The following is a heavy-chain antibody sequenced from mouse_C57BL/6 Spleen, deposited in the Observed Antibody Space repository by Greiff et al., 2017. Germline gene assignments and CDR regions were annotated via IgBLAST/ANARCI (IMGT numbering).Heavy chain of an antibody. CDR1: GYAFSSYW. CDR2: IYPGDGDT. J-gene: IGHJ2*01. CDR3: ARGDNYRYYFDY. V-gene: IGHV1-80*01. Sequence: QVQLQQSGAELVKPGASVKISCKASGYAFSSYWMNWVKQRPGKGLEWIGQIYPGDGDTNSNGKFKGKATLTADKSSSTAYMQLSSLTSEDSAVYFCARGDNYRYYFDYWGQGTTLTVSS. D-gene: IGHD1-3*01.